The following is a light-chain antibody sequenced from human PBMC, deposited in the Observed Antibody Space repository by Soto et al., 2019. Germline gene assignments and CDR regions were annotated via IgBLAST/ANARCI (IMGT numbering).Light chain of an antibody. V-gene: IGKV3-11*01. J-gene: IGKJ4*01. Sequence: VLTQSPATLSLTPGEKATLSCRASQTVTSYLAWYQQKPGQAPRLLIYDAYNRAPGIPARFSGSGSGTDFTLTISSLEPEDFAVYFCQHRSNWAPGAFGGGTKVEI. CDR2: DAY. CDR3: QHRSNWAPGA. CDR1: QTVTSY.